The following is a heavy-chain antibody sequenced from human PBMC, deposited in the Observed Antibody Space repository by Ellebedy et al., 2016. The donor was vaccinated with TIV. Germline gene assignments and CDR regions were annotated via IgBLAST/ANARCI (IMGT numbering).Heavy chain of an antibody. CDR1: GGSISSYY. CDR2: IYYSGST. CDR3: ARGVRVTFGGVTGNWFDP. D-gene: IGHD3-16*01. V-gene: IGHV4-59*01. J-gene: IGHJ5*02. Sequence: SETLSLTCTVSGGSISSYYWSWIRQPPGKGLEWIGYIYYSGSTNYNPSLKSRVTISVDTSKNQFSLKLSSVTAADTAVYYCARGVRVTFGGVTGNWFDPWGQGTLVTVSS.